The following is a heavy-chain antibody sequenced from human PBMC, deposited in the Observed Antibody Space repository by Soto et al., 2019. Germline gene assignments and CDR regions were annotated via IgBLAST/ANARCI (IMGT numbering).Heavy chain of an antibody. CDR2: IYYSGST. D-gene: IGHD4-4*01. J-gene: IGHJ5*02. CDR3: AREIVTTSWFDP. CDR1: GGSISSYY. V-gene: IGHV4-59*01. Sequence: TLSLTCTVSGGSISSYYWSWIRQPPGKGLEWIGYIYYSGSTNYNPSLKSRVTISVDTSKNQFSLKLSSVTAADTAVYYCAREIVTTSWFDPWGQGTLVTVSS.